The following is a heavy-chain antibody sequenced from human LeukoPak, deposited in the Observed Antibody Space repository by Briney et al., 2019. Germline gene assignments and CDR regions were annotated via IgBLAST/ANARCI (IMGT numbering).Heavy chain of an antibody. CDR2: IYTDSTI. CDR3: ARASNSPFDY. Sequence: GGSLRLSCAASGFTFNNYELSWVRQAPGKGLEWVSHIYTDSTIYQADSVKGRFTISRDNAKNSLYLQMNSLRAEDTAVYYCARASNSPFDYWGQGTLVTVSS. V-gene: IGHV3-48*03. CDR1: GFTFNNYE. J-gene: IGHJ4*02. D-gene: IGHD2-21*01.